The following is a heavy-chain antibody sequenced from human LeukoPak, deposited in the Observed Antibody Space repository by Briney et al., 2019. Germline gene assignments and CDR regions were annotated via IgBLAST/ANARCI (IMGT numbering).Heavy chain of an antibody. D-gene: IGHD6-19*01. CDR1: GFTFTTFW. CDR2: IKQDGSER. Sequence: GGSLRLSCAASGFTFTTFWMSWVRQAPGKGLEWVANIKQDGSERYYVDSVKGRFTISRDNAKNSLYLQMNSLRAEDTGVYYCAGSGWQVYLDYWGQGALATVSS. CDR3: AGSGWQVYLDY. V-gene: IGHV3-7*01. J-gene: IGHJ4*02.